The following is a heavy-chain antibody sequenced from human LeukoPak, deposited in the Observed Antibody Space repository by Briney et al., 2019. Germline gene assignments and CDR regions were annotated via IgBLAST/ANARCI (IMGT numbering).Heavy chain of an antibody. CDR1: GGSISSVSLY. CDR3: ARLEDYFDY. Sequence: SQTLSLTCTVSGGSISSVSLYWNWIRQPAGKGLEWIGRIYSSGSTHYNPSLKSRVTISLDTSKNQFSLKLSSVTAADTAVYYCARLEDYFDYWGQGTLVTVSS. J-gene: IGHJ4*02. V-gene: IGHV4-61*02. CDR2: IYSSGST.